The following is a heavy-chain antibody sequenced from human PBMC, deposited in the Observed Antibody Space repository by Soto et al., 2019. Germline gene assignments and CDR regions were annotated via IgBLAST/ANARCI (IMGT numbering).Heavy chain of an antibody. CDR2: IRSKANDYAT. D-gene: IGHD5-18*01. CDR3: TTGRDDGYSYALYYYGMDV. CDR1: GFTFSGSA. V-gene: IGHV3-73*01. Sequence: QPGGSLRLSCAASGFTFSGSAMHWVRQASGKGLEWVGRIRSKANDYATAYTGSVKGRFIISRDDSKNTAYLQMNSLRTEDTAVYYCTTGRDDGYSYALYYYGMDVWGQGTTVTVSS. J-gene: IGHJ6*02.